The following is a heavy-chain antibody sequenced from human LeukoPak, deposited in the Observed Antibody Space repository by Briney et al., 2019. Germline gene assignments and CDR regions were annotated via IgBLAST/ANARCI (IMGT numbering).Heavy chain of an antibody. CDR1: GFTFDDYG. D-gene: IGHD3-22*01. J-gene: IGHJ3*02. V-gene: IGHV3-20*04. CDR3: AKDDDSSGLDAFDI. Sequence: GGSLRLSCAASGFTFDDYGMNWVRQAPGKGLEWVSGINWIGGSTGYADSVKGRFTISRDNSKNTLYLQMNSLRAEDTAVYYCAKDDDSSGLDAFDIWGQGTMVTVSS. CDR2: INWIGGST.